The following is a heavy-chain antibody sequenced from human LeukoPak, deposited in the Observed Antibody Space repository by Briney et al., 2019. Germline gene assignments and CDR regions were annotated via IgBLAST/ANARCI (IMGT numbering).Heavy chain of an antibody. J-gene: IGHJ6*02. D-gene: IGHD1-26*01. CDR2: ISGSGGST. CDR3: AKDEYSIVXATMMGVDV. Sequence: GGSLRLSCAASGFTFSSYAMSWVRQAPGKGLEWVSAISGSGGSTYYADSVKGRFTISRDNSKNKLYLQMNSLRAEDTAVYYCAKDEYSIVXATMMGVDVWGQGTTVTVS. CDR1: GFTFSSYA. V-gene: IGHV3-23*01.